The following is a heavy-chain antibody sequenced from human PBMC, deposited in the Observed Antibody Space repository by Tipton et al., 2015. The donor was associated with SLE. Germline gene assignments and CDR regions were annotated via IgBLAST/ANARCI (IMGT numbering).Heavy chain of an antibody. CDR1: GYTFTGYY. Sequence: QLVQSGAEVKKPGASVKVSCKASGYTFTGYYMHWVRQAPGQGLEWMGRINPNSGGTNYAQKFQGRVTMTRDTSISTAYMELSRLRSEDTAVYYCARLKSGSQRRGYDLWGQGTMVTVSS. CDR3: ARLKSGSQRRGYDL. D-gene: IGHD1-26*01. V-gene: IGHV1-2*06. J-gene: IGHJ3*01. CDR2: INPNSGGT.